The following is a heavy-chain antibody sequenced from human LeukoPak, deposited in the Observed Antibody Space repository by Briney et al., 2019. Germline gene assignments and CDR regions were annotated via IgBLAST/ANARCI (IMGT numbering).Heavy chain of an antibody. D-gene: IGHD2-2*02. CDR1: GFTFSDHY. CDR3: ARFHLQPFRAAIRYSFDY. CDR2: INGASNVI. J-gene: IGHJ4*02. V-gene: IGHV3-11*06. Sequence: PGGSLRLSCAASGFTFSDHYLTWIRQAPGKGPECISYINGASNVINYADSVKGRFTISRDNAKNSLYLQMNSLRAEDTAVYYCARFHLQPFRAAIRYSFDYWGQGTLVTVSS.